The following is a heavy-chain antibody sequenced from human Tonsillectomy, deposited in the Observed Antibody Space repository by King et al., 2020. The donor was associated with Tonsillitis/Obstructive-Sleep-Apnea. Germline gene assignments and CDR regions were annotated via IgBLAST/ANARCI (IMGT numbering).Heavy chain of an antibody. J-gene: IGHJ5*02. CDR2: ISARGTTM. Sequence: QLVQSGGGLVQPGGSLRLSCAASGFVFSSYEMNWVRQAPGKGLEWVSYISARGTTMYYAESVKGRFTISRDNVKNLLFLQMNSLRADDTAVYYCAGDPPRPEPFNWFGPWGQGTLVAVSS. D-gene: IGHD1-14*01. CDR3: AGDPPRPEPFNWFGP. V-gene: IGHV3-48*03. CDR1: GFVFSSYE.